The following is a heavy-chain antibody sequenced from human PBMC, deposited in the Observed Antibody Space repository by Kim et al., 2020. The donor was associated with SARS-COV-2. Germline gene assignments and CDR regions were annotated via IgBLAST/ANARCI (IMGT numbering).Heavy chain of an antibody. Sequence: SETLSLTCTVSGGSISSYYWSWIRQPPGKGLEWIGYIYYSGSTNYNPSLKSRVTISVDTSKNQFSLKLSSVTAADTAVYYCARHFAVVVVAASAFDIWGQGTMVTVSS. D-gene: IGHD2-15*01. J-gene: IGHJ3*02. CDR2: IYYSGST. CDR3: ARHFAVVVVAASAFDI. V-gene: IGHV4-59*08. CDR1: GGSISSYY.